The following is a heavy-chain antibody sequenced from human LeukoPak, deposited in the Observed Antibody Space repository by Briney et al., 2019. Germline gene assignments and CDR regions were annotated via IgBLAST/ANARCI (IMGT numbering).Heavy chain of an antibody. CDR2: LSSTSINI. D-gene: IGHD3-10*01. CDR1: GFTFSNYA. Sequence: GGSLRLSCAASGFTFSNYAMEWVRQAPGKGLEWVSSLSSTSINIYYADSVRGRFTISRDNAKNSLYLQMNSLRAEDTAVYYCARLSMTSYGKYYFEYWGQGTLVTVSS. J-gene: IGHJ4*02. V-gene: IGHV3-21*01. CDR3: ARLSMTSYGKYYFEY.